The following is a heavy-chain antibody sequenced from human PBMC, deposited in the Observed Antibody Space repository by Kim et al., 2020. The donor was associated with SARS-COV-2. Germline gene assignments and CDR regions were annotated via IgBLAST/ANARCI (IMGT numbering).Heavy chain of an antibody. D-gene: IGHD6-13*01. Sequence: GGSLRLSCAASGFTFSSYAMSWVRQAPGKGLEWVSAISGSGGSTYYADSVKGRFTISRDNSKNTLYLQMNSLRAEDTAVYYCAKDIIAAAPAWVCGDYWGQGTLVTVSS. CDR1: GFTFSSYA. CDR3: AKDIIAAAPAWVCGDY. V-gene: IGHV3-23*01. J-gene: IGHJ4*02. CDR2: ISGSGGST.